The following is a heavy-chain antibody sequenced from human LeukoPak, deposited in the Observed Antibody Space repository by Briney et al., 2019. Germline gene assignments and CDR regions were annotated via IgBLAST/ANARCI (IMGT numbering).Heavy chain of an antibody. D-gene: IGHD2-21*02. CDR2: IFYDGST. J-gene: IGHJ5*02. CDR1: GGSLSSNYNY. CDR3: ARHTLVTSISTYNWFDP. V-gene: IGHV4-39*01. Sequence: PSETLSLTCSVSGGSLSSNYNYWAWIRQPPGKGLEWIGSIFYDGSTFYSPSLKTRVTISVDTSLNQFSLRLNSVTAPDTAVYYCARHTLVTSISTYNWFDPWGQGTLVTVSS.